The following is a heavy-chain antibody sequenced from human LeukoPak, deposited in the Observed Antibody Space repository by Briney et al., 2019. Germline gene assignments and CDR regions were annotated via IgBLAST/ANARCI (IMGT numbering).Heavy chain of an antibody. CDR2: IYYTGGT. J-gene: IGHJ5*02. V-gene: IGHV4-59*07. Sequence: SDTLSLTCTVSGASTSSDYWSWIRQSPGKGLEWIGFIYYTGGTDYNPSLKSRVTISRDTSKNQFSLNLSSVTAADTAVYYCAKGLYNYGNYFDPWGQGALVTVSA. D-gene: IGHD5-18*01. CDR1: GASTSSDY. CDR3: AKGLYNYGNYFDP.